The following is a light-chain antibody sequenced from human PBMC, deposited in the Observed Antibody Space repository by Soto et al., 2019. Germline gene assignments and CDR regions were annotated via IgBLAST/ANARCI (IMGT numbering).Light chain of an antibody. CDR2: EVT. CDR1: SSDIGDSNR. CDR3: SSHAVNYNFV. Sequence: QSALTQPPSASGSPGQSVTISCTGTSSDIGDSNRVSWYQQHPGKAPELMIHEVTKRPLGVPDRFSGSKPGDTASLTVSGLQAEDEADYYCSSHAVNYNFVFGGGTKLTVL. J-gene: IGLJ2*01. V-gene: IGLV2-8*01.